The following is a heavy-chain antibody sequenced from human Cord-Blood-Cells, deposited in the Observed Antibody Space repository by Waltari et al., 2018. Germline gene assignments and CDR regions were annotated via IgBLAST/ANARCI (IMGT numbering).Heavy chain of an antibody. CDR2: IYYSGST. V-gene: IGHV4-39*01. CDR3: ASVRFLEWLLYY. D-gene: IGHD3-3*01. CDR1: GGSISSSSYY. J-gene: IGHJ4*02. Sequence: QLQLQESGPGLVKPSETLSLTCTVSGGSISSSSYYWGWIRQPPGKGLEWIGSIYYSGSTYYNPSLKSRVTISEDTSKNQFSLKLSSVTAADTAVYYCASVRFLEWLLYYWGQGTLVTVSS.